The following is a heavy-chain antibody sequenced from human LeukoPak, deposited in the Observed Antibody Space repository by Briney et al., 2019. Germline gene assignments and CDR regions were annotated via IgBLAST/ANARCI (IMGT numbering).Heavy chain of an antibody. CDR2: IIPIFGTA. CDR3: ARGDVANSYSSSWYYWFDP. CDR1: GGTFSSYA. D-gene: IGHD6-13*01. V-gene: IGHV1-69*13. J-gene: IGHJ5*02. Sequence: SVKVSCKASGGTFSSYAISWVRQAPGQGLEWVGGIIPIFGTANYAQKFQGRVTITADESTSTAYMELSSLRSEDTAVYYCARGDVANSYSSSWYYWFDPWGQGTLVTVSS.